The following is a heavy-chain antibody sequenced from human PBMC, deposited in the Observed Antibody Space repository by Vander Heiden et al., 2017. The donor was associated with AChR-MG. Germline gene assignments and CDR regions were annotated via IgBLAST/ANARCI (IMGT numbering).Heavy chain of an antibody. CDR2: IKQDGSEK. V-gene: IGHV3-7*01. J-gene: IGHJ4*02. Sequence: EVQLVESGGGLVQPGGSLRLSCAASGFTFSSYWMSWVRQAPGKGLEWVANIKQDGSEKYYVDSVKGRFTISRDNAKNSLYLQMNSMRAEDTAVYYCARDGDKQWPPKWGQGTLVTVSS. CDR3: ARDGDKQWPPK. D-gene: IGHD6-19*01. CDR1: GFTFSSYW.